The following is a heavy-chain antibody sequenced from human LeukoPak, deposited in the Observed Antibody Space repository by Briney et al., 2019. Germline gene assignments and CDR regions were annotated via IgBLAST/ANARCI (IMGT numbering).Heavy chain of an antibody. V-gene: IGHV4-39*01. D-gene: IGHD3-10*01. CDR3: ARHRDYYGSGSYYNGYDY. J-gene: IGHJ4*02. CDR1: GGSISSSSYY. CDR2: IYYSGST. Sequence: SDTLSLTCTVSGGSISSSSYYWGWIRQPPGKGLEWIGSIYYSGSTYYNPSLKSRVTISVDTSKNQFSLKLSSVTAADTAVYYCARHRDYYGSGSYYNGYDYWGQGTLVTVSS.